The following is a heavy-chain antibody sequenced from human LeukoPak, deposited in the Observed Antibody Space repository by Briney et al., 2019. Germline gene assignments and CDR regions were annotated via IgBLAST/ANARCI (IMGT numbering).Heavy chain of an antibody. CDR3: ARDRVIVVPYWEDYYYGMDV. CDR2: IYCGGST. Sequence: SETLSLTCKLSGGSISSYYWSWTRQPPGKGLEWIGYIYCGGSTNYNPSLKSRVTISVDTSKNQFSLKLSSVTAADTAVYYCARDRVIVVPYWEDYYYGMDVWGQGTTVTVSS. J-gene: IGHJ6*02. CDR1: GGSISSYY. V-gene: IGHV4-59*01. D-gene: IGHD3-22*01.